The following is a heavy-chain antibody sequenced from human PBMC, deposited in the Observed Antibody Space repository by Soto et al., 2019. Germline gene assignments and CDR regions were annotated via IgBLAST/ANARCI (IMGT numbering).Heavy chain of an antibody. CDR1: GYTFTSYG. CDR3: ARVGPLRAVAAAGTAFWFDP. Sequence: QVQLVQSGAEVKKPGASVKVSCKASGYTFTSYGISWVRQAPGQGLEWMGWISAYNGNTNYAQKLQGRVTMTTDTSTSTAYMELRSRRADDTAVYYCARVGPLRAVAAAGTAFWFDPWGQGTLVTVSS. CDR2: ISAYNGNT. V-gene: IGHV1-18*01. J-gene: IGHJ5*02. D-gene: IGHD6-13*01.